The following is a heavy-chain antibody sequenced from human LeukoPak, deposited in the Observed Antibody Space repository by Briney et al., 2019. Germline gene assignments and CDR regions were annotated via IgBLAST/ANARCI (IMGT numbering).Heavy chain of an antibody. V-gene: IGHV3-30*18. D-gene: IGHD2-2*01. CDR2: ISYDGSNK. CDR1: GFTFSSYG. Sequence: GGSLRLSCAASGFTFSSYGMHWVRQAPGKGLEWVAVISYDGSNKYYADSVKGRFTISRDNSKNTLYLQMNSLRAEDTAVYYCAKEFTDIVVLPAAILDYWGQGTLVTVSS. CDR3: AKEFTDIVVLPAAILDY. J-gene: IGHJ4*02.